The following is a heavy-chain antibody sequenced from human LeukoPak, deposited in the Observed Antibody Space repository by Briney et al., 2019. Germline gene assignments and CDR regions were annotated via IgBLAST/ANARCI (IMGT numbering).Heavy chain of an antibody. CDR3: AREASRFLEWLLSGGGYFDY. D-gene: IGHD3-3*01. CDR2: ISYDGSNK. CDR1: GFTFSSHA. Sequence: GRSLRLSCAASGFTFSSHAMHWVRQAPGKGLEWVAVISYDGSNKYYADSVKGRFTIFRDNSKNTLYLQMNSLIAEDTAVYYCAREASRFLEWLLSGGGYFDYWGQGTLVTVSS. V-gene: IGHV3-30*01. J-gene: IGHJ4*02.